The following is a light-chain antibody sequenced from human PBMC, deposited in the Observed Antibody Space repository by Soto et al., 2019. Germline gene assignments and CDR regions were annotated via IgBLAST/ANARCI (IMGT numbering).Light chain of an antibody. J-gene: IGKJ1*01. CDR2: GAS. V-gene: IGKV3-15*01. CDR1: QSVRSN. CDR3: QHYNNWPWS. Sequence: EIVITQSPATLSVSPGGRATLSCRASQSVRSNLAWYQQKPGQAHRLLIYGASTRATGIPASISGSGSGTKFTLTISILQSEDFAVYYCQHYNNWPWSFGQGTKVEIK.